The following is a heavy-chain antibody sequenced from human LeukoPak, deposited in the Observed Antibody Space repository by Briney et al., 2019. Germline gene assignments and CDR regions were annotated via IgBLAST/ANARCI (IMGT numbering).Heavy chain of an antibody. D-gene: IGHD3-10*01. J-gene: IGHJ4*02. CDR3: SRVRSWFGFGDY. CDR1: GFTVGDYA. V-gene: IGHV3-49*04. Sequence: GGSLRLSCTASGFTVGDYAMSWVRQAPGKGLEWVGFIRSKAYGGTTEYAASVKGRFTISRDDSKSIAYLQMNSLKTEDTAVYYCSRVRSWFGFGDYWGQGTLVTVSS. CDR2: IRSKAYGGTT.